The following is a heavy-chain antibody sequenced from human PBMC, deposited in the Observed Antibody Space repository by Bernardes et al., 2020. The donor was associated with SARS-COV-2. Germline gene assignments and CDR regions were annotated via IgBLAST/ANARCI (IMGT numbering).Heavy chain of an antibody. CDR3: AKCHGQKYSSTWYVAGNY. V-gene: IGHV3-30*18. CDR1: GFIFSNYG. D-gene: IGHD6-13*01. J-gene: IGHJ4*02. Sequence: GGSLRLSCAASGFIFSNYGMHWVRQAPGKGLEWVAVISYDGSNKYYADSVKGRFTISRDNSKNTLNLQMNSLRVEDTAVYYCAKCHGQKYSSTWYVAGNYWGQGTLVTVSS. CDR2: ISYDGSNK.